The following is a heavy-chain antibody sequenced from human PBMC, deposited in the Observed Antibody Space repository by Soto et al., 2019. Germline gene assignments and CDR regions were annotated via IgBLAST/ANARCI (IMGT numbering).Heavy chain of an antibody. Sequence: GGSLRLSGAASGFTFSSHWIHWVRQAPGQGLVWVSRTKTDGSTTYADFVKGRFTISRDNAKNTLYLQMNSLRAEDTAVYYCARDMRAVPWYGGVSSAFDMWVQGTMVTVSS. D-gene: IGHD3-10*01. V-gene: IGHV3-74*01. J-gene: IGHJ3*02. CDR1: GFTFSSHW. CDR2: TKTDGST. CDR3: ARDMRAVPWYGGVSSAFDM.